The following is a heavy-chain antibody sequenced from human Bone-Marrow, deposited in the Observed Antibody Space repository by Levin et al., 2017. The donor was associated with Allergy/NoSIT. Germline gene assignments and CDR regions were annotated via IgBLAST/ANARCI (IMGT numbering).Heavy chain of an antibody. V-gene: IGHV3-30*18. J-gene: IGHJ4*02. D-gene: IGHD3-10*01. CDR2: ISYDGSDK. CDR1: GFTFNNYG. CDR3: AKDPVAYGGSYLYDY. Sequence: PGASVKVSCAASGFTFNNYGMHWVRQAPGKGLEWVALISYDGSDKYYADSVKGRFTVSRDNPKNTMYLQMNSLRAEDTAVYHCAKDPVAYGGSYLYDYWGQGTLVTVSS.